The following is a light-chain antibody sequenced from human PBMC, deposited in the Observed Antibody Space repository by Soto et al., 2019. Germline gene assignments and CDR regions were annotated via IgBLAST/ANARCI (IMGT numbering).Light chain of an antibody. CDR2: GAS. Sequence: EIVMTQSPATLSVSPGERATLSCRASQSVSSNLAWYQQKPGQAPRLLIYGASTRATGIPARFSGSGSGTEFTLTISSLQSEDFAVYYCQQYNNWPHAFGQGTQVDIK. CDR1: QSVSSN. J-gene: IGKJ1*01. V-gene: IGKV3-15*01. CDR3: QQYNNWPHA.